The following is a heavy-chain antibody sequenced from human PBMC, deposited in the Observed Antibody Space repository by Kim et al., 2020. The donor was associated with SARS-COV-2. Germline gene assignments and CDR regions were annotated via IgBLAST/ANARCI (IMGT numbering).Heavy chain of an antibody. J-gene: IGHJ5*02. V-gene: IGHV4-39*01. CDR3: ARHLRVIDP. D-gene: IGHD3-10*01. CDR2: IYYSGST. CDR1: GGSISSSSYY. Sequence: SETLSLTCTVSGGSISSSSYYWGWIRQPPGKGLEWIGSIYYSGSTYYNPSLKSRVTISVDTSKNQFSLKLSSVTAADTAVYYCARHLRVIDPWGQGTLVTVSS.